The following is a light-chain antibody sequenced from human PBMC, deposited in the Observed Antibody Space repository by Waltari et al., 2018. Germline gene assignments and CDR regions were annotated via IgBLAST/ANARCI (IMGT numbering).Light chain of an antibody. Sequence: DIQTTQSPSTLSASVGDRVTITCRSSQSIRSCLAWYQQKPGTAPKLLIYKASTLESGVPSRFSGSGSGTEFTLTINSLQPDDFATYYCQQYNGYWTFGQGTKVEIK. CDR3: QQYNGYWT. V-gene: IGKV1-5*03. CDR2: KAS. J-gene: IGKJ1*01. CDR1: QSIRSC.